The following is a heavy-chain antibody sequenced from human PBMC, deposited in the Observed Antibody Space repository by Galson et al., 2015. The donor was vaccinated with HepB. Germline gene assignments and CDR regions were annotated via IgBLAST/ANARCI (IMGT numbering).Heavy chain of an antibody. Sequence: SLRLSCAASGFTFSSYAMSWVRQAPGKGLEWVSAISGSGGSTYYADSVKGRFTISRDNSKNTLYLQMNSLRAEDTAVYYCAKDLYYDFWSEGYWGQGTLVTVSS. CDR3: AKDLYYDFWSEGY. D-gene: IGHD3-3*01. V-gene: IGHV3-23*01. CDR2: ISGSGGST. J-gene: IGHJ4*02. CDR1: GFTFSSYA.